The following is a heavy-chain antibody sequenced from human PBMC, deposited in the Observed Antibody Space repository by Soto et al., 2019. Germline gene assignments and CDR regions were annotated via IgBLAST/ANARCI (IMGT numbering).Heavy chain of an antibody. J-gene: IGHJ5*02. CDR2: IYYSGGT. CDR3: ASIYDSNGYYYGNNWFDP. Sequence: TSETLSLTSTVSGSTIVSGDYYWSWIRQHPGKGLEWIGYIYYSGGTYYNPSLKSRVTISVDTSKNQFSLELSSVTAADTAVYYCASIYDSNGYYYGNNWFDPWGQGTLVTVSS. V-gene: IGHV4-31*02. D-gene: IGHD3-22*01. CDR1: GSTIVSGDYY.